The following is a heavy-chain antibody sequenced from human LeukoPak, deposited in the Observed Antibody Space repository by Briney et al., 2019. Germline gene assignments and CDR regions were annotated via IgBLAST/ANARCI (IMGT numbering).Heavy chain of an antibody. D-gene: IGHD1-1*01. CDR1: GGSISSSSYY. J-gene: IGHJ4*02. V-gene: IGHV4-39*01. CDR3: ARKINPQKSSWNDIQFDY. CDR2: IYYSGST. Sequence: SSETLSLTCTVSGGSISSSSYYWGWIRQPPGKGLEWIGSIYYSGSTYYNPSLKSRVTISVDTSKNQFSLKLSSVTAADTAVYYCARKINPQKSSWNDIQFDYWGQETLVTVSS.